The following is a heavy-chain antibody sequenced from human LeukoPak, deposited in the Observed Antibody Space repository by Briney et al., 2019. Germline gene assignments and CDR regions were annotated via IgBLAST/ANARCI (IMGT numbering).Heavy chain of an antibody. CDR1: GFTFSGSA. CDR2: IRSKANNYAT. V-gene: IGHV3-73*01. D-gene: IGHD6-19*01. CDR3: ARDPLGPSLAVD. J-gene: IGHJ4*02. Sequence: GGSLRLSCVVSGFTFSGSAVHWVRQASGKGLEWVGRIRSKANNYATAYAASVKGRFTISRDDSKNTAYLQMNSLKTEDTAVYYCARDPLGPSLAVDWGQGTLDTVSS.